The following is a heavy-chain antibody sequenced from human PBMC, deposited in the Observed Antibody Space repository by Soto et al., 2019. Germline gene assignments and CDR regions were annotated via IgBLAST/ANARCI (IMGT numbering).Heavy chain of an antibody. V-gene: IGHV3-21*01. CDR1: GFTFSSYS. J-gene: IGHJ4*02. Sequence: WGSRRLSCAASGFTFSSYSMNWVRQDPGKGLEWVSSISISSSYIYYADSVKGRFTISRDNAKNSLYLQMNSLRAEDTAVYYCASDDVPPVLRNKIGSCECWGKENLLTVST. CDR3: ASDDVPPVLRNKIGSCEC. D-gene: IGHD3-10*01. CDR2: ISISSSYI.